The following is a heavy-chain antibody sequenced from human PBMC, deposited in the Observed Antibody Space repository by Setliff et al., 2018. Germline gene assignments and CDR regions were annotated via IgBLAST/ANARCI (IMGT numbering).Heavy chain of an antibody. CDR2: ISAY. CDR1: GYTSINYG. V-gene: IGHV1-18*01. CDR3: ARGPLDFVVLPAAGKFDY. J-gene: IGHJ4*02. D-gene: IGHD2-2*01. Sequence: ASVKVSCKAFGYTSINYGINWVRQAPGQGLEWMGWISAYARKFQGRVTMTTDTPTNTAYMELRSLRSDDTAVYYCARGPLDFVVLPAAGKFDYWGQGTLVTVSS.